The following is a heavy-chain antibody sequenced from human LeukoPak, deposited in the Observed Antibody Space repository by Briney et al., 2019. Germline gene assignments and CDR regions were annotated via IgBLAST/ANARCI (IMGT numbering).Heavy chain of an antibody. Sequence: PGGSLRLSCAASGFIFSAYTMHWVRQAPGKGLEYVSGIRSNGGGTYYANSVKGRFTISRDSSKNTLYLQMGSLRTEDMAVYYCARGDDYVGFDYWGQGTLVTVSS. CDR1: GFIFSAYT. CDR2: IRSNGGGT. V-gene: IGHV3-64*01. D-gene: IGHD4-17*01. CDR3: ARGDDYVGFDY. J-gene: IGHJ4*02.